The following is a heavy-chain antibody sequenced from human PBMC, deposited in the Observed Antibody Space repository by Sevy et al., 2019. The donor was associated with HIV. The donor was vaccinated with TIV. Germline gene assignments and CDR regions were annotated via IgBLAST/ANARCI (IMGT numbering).Heavy chain of an antibody. CDR3: ARDLKFTTDPDSSSWDGGGYDYMDV. V-gene: IGHV1-69*10. CDR1: GGTYSSYA. CDR2: IIPILGIA. J-gene: IGHJ6*03. D-gene: IGHD6-13*01. Sequence: ASVKVSCKASGGTYSSYAISWVRPAPRQGLEWMGGIIPILGIANYAQKFQGRVTSTAVKSTSTAYMELSSLRSEDTAVYYWARDLKFTTDPDSSSWDGGGYDYMDVWGKGTTVTVSS.